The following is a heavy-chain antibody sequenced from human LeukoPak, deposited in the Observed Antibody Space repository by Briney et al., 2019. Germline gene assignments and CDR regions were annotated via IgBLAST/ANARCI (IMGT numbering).Heavy chain of an antibody. CDR2: ISGNSGTT. CDR1: AFTFSSYA. D-gene: IGHD3-22*01. CDR3: AKDSWRHYTSTGYPIFLDY. J-gene: IGHJ4*02. V-gene: IGHV3-23*01. Sequence: PGGSLRLSCAASAFTFSSYAMSWVRQAPGKGLEWVSSISGNSGTTYYADSVKGRFTVSRDNSKKTLYLQMNSLRAEDTAVYYCAKDSWRHYTSTGYPIFLDYWGQGTLVTVSS.